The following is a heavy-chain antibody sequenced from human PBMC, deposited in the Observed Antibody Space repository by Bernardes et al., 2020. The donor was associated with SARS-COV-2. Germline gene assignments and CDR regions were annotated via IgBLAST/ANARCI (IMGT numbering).Heavy chain of an antibody. Sequence: GGSLRLSCAASGFPFDDYAMHWVRQAPGKGPEWVSGISWNSGSIGYADSVKGRFTISRDNAKNSLYLQMNSLRAEDTALYYCGKEKVGEDFNSGYDRRYYYYAMDVWGQGTTVTVSS. D-gene: IGHD5-12*01. CDR1: GFPFDDYA. CDR3: GKEKVGEDFNSGYDRRYYYYAMDV. CDR2: ISWNSGSI. V-gene: IGHV3-9*01. J-gene: IGHJ6*02.